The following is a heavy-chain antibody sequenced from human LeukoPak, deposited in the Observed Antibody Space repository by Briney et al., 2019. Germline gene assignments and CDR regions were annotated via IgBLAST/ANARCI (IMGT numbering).Heavy chain of an antibody. Sequence: PSETLSLTCTVSGGSISSSSYYWGWIRRPPGKGLEWIGSIYYSGSTYYNPSLKSRVTITVDTSKNQFSLKLSSVTAADTAVYYCARPYCSGGSCSDAFDIWGQGTMVTVSS. J-gene: IGHJ3*02. D-gene: IGHD2-15*01. CDR2: IYYSGST. CDR3: ARPYCSGGSCSDAFDI. CDR1: GGSISSSSYY. V-gene: IGHV4-39*01.